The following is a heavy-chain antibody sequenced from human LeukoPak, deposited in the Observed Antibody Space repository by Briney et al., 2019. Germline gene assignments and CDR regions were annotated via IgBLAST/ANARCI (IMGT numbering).Heavy chain of an antibody. Sequence: PGGSLRLSCTASGFTFSTYAMHWVRQAPGKGLEWVAVISYDGTNKYYASSVQGRFTISRDNSKNTVYLQMTSLRTEDTALYYCQSRSIVATPDDYWGQGTLVTVSS. J-gene: IGHJ4*02. CDR2: ISYDGTNK. V-gene: IGHV3-30*04. D-gene: IGHD5-12*01. CDR3: QSRSIVATPDDY. CDR1: GFTFSTYA.